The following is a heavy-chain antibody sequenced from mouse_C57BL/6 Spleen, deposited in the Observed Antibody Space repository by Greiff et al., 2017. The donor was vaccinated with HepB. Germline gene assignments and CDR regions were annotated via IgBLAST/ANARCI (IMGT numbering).Heavy chain of an antibody. CDR3: TRADYSNYTYYAMDY. J-gene: IGHJ4*01. CDR1: GYTFTDYY. Sequence: EVQLQQSGPVLVKPGASVKMSCKASGYTFTDYYMNWVKQSHGKSLEWIGFINPYNGGTSYNQKFKGKATLTDDKSSSTAYMELNSLTSEDSAVYYCTRADYSNYTYYAMDYWGQGTSVTVSS. V-gene: IGHV1-19*01. D-gene: IGHD2-5*01. CDR2: INPYNGGT.